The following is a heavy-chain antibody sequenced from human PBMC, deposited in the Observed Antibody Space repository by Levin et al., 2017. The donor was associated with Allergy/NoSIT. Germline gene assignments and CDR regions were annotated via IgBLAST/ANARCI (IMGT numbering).Heavy chain of an antibody. V-gene: IGHV3-21*01. CDR3: ARDWGERSYSHFDY. CDR2: ISSSSSYI. Sequence: SCAASGFTFSSYSMNWVRQAPGKGLEWVSSISSSSSYIYYADSVKGRFTISRDNAKNSLYLQMNSLRAEDTAVYYCARDWGERSYSHFDYWGQGTLVTVSS. D-gene: IGHD3-10*01. J-gene: IGHJ4*02. CDR1: GFTFSSYS.